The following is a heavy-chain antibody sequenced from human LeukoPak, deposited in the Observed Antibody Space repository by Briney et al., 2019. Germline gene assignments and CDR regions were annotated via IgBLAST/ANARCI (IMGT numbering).Heavy chain of an antibody. V-gene: IGHV1-8*01. Sequence: ASVKVSCKASGGTFTSYDINWVRQATGQGLGWMGWMNPNSGNTGYAQKFQGRVTMTRNTSISTAYMELSSLRSEDTAVYYCARGLRIVGATTNDYYFDYWGQGTLVTVSS. CDR1: GGTFTSYD. J-gene: IGHJ4*02. CDR2: MNPNSGNT. D-gene: IGHD1-26*01. CDR3: ARGLRIVGATTNDYYFDY.